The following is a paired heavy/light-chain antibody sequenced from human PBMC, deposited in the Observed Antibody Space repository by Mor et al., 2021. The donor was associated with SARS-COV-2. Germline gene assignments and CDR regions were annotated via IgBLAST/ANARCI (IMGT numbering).Light chain of an antibody. CDR2: GKN. J-gene: IGLJ2*01. CDR1: SLRSFY. CDR3: NSRDNSGNHVV. Sequence: SSELTQDPAVSVALGQTVRITCQGDSLRSFYASWYQQKPGQAPVLVIYGKNNRPSGIPDRFSGSTSGNTVSLTITGAQAEDEADYYCNSRDNSGNHVVFGGGTKLTVL. V-gene: IGLV3-19*01.
Heavy chain of an antibody. CDR1: GGTFSSSA. J-gene: IGHJ4*02. CDR2: IIPLFGTA. D-gene: IGHD4-17*01. CDR3: AREPLDYGDTLLFDS. V-gene: IGHV1-69*06. Sequence: QVQLVQSGAEVKKPGSSVKVSCKASGGTFSSSAISWVRQAPGQGLEWMGGIIPLFGTANYAQKFQGRVTITADKSTSTAYMEVSSLRSEDTAMYYCAREPLDYGDTLLFDSWGQGTLVTVSS.